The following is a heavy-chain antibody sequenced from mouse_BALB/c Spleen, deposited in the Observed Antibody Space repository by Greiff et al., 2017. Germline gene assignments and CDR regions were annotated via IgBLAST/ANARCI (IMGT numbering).Heavy chain of an antibody. CDR2: IWGDGST. V-gene: IGHV2-6-7*01. CDR3: ARGGLRSYAMDY. Sequence: QVQLKESGPGLVAPSQSLSITCTVSGFSLTGYGVNWVRQPPGKGLEWLGMIWGDGSTDYNSALKSRLSISKDNSKSQVFLKMNSLQTDDTARYYWARGGLRSYAMDYWGQGTSVTVSS. CDR1: GFSLTGYG. J-gene: IGHJ4*01. D-gene: IGHD1-1*01.